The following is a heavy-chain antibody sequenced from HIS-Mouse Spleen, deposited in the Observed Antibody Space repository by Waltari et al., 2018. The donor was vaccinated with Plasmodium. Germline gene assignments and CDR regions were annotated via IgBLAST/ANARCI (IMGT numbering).Heavy chain of an antibody. D-gene: IGHD6-19*01. CDR2: LNHSGRT. Sequence: QVQLQQWGAGLLTPSETLSLTCAVYVGSFSGYYWSWIRQPPGKGLEWIGELNHSGRTNYNPSRKSRVTISVDTSKNQFSLKLSSVTAADTAVYYCARGPGYSSGWYYFDYWGQGTLVTVSS. V-gene: IGHV4-34*01. CDR1: VGSFSGYY. J-gene: IGHJ4*02. CDR3: ARGPGYSSGWYYFDY.